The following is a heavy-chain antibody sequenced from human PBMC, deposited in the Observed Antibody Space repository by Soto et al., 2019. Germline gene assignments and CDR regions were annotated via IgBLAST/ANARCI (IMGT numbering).Heavy chain of an antibody. D-gene: IGHD3-10*01. CDR2: IIPILGIA. CDR3: ARGALLWPTPHYYYYYMDV. V-gene: IGHV1-69*02. Sequence: ASVKVSCKASGGTFSSYTISWVRQAPGQGLEWMGRIIPILGIANYAQKFQGRVTITADKSTSTAYMELSSLRSEDTAVYYCARGALLWPTPHYYYYYMDVWGKGTTVTVSS. CDR1: GGTFSSYT. J-gene: IGHJ6*03.